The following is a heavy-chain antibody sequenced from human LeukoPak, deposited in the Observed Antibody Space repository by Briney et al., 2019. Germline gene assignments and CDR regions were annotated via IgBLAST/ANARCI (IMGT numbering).Heavy chain of an antibody. CDR1: GFTFSSYA. V-gene: IGHV3-23*01. CDR3: AKAKVATISSSYYYGMDV. D-gene: IGHD5-12*01. J-gene: IGHJ6*02. Sequence: GGSLRLSCAASGFTFSSYAMSWVRQAPGKGLEWVSAVSGSGGSTYYADSVKGRFTISRDNSKNTLYLQMNSLRAEDTAVYYCAKAKVATISSSYYYGMDVWGQGTTVTVSS. CDR2: VSGSGGST.